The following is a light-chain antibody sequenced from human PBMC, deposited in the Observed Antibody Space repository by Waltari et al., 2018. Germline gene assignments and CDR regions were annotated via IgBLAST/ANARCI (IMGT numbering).Light chain of an antibody. CDR3: GSYTGSTTWV. J-gene: IGLJ3*02. V-gene: IGLV2-14*01. CDR1: TSDAGGYNS. Sequence: QSALTQPASVSGSPGQSITISCTGATSDAGGYNSVSWYQQRPGKAPKLLIFDVSNRPAGCSNRFSGAKSGSTASLTISGLQAEDEAAYYCGSYTGSTTWVFGGGTKLTVL. CDR2: DVS.